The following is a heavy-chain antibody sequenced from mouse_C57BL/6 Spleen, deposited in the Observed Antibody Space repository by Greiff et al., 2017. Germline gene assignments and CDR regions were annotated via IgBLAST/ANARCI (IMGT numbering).Heavy chain of an antibody. J-gene: IGHJ4*01. CDR3: ARARFYGLDEDYAMDY. Sequence: QVQLKESGAELARPGASVKMSCKASGYTFTSYTMHWVKQRPGQGLEWIGYINPSSGYTKYNQKFKDKATLTADKSSSTAYMQLSSLTSEDSAVXYCARARFYGLDEDYAMDYWGQGTSVTVSS. CDR2: INPSSGYT. V-gene: IGHV1-4*01. D-gene: IGHD1-1*02. CDR1: GYTFTSYT.